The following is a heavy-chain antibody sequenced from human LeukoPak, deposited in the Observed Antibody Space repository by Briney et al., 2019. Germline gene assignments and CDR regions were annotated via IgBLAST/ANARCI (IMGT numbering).Heavy chain of an antibody. CDR3: ARRPSWPTTSAFDI. D-gene: IGHD4-17*01. V-gene: IGHV4-39*01. CDR1: VHSLYTLGSF. Sequence: SETLSLTCSVSVHSLYTLGSFWGRIPRPPASVVQWIGSVFYCGRANYNPSLQSRVTISVDTSRNQFSLRLSSVTPADTAVYYCARRPSWPTTSAFDIWGQGTLVTVSP. CDR2: VFYCGRA. J-gene: IGHJ3*02.